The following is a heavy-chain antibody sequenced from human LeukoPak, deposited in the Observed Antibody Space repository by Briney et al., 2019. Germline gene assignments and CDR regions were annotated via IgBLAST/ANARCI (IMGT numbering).Heavy chain of an antibody. CDR3: TRDSDNTGWYVSFDS. V-gene: IGHV1-2*06. J-gene: IGHJ4*02. CDR2: IDPKSGAP. Sequence: ASVKVSCKASRYIFTAYHIHWVRQAPGQGLEWMGRIDPKSGAPEYAQKFQGRIMMSRDISLSTVYMDLNTLTSDDTAVYYCTRDSDNTGWYVSFDSWGQGTLVTVSS. CDR1: RYIFTAYH. D-gene: IGHD6-19*01.